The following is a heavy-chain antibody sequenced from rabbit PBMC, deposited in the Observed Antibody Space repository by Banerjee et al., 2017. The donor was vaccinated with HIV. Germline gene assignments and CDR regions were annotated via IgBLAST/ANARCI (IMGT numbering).Heavy chain of an antibody. CDR3: ARDNFGRSSGYNL. CDR1: GIAFSSYG. D-gene: IGHD1-1*01. J-gene: IGHJ4*01. V-gene: IGHV1S47*01. Sequence: QEQLVESGGGLVTPGGTLSISWKASGIAFSSYGINWVRQAPGKGLEWIAYIYPDYGSTDYARWVNGRFNITLDNAQNTVFLQMTSLTAADTATYFCARDNFGRSSGYNLWGPGTLVTVS. CDR2: IYPDYGST.